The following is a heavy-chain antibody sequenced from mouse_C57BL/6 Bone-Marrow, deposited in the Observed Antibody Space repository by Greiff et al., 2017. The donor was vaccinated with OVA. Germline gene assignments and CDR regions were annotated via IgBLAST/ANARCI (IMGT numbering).Heavy chain of an antibody. V-gene: IGHV3-1*01. Sequence: EVQRVESGPGMVKPSQSLSLTCTVPGYSITSGYDWHWIRHFPGNKLEWMGYISYSGSTNYNPSLKSRISITHDTSKNHFFLKLNSVTTEDTATYYCARGKLGRVDYWGQGTTLTVSS. CDR2: ISYSGST. D-gene: IGHD4-1*01. CDR1: GYSITSGYD. CDR3: ARGKLGRVDY. J-gene: IGHJ2*01.